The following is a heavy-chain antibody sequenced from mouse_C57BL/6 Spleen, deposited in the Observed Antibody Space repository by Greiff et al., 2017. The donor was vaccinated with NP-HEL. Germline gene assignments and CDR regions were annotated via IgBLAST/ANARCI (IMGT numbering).Heavy chain of an antibody. CDR3: AVGGYYYGSSYWYFDV. Sequence: VQLQQPGAELVKPGASVKMSCKASGYTFTSYWITWVKQRPGQGLEWIGDIYPGSGSTNYNETFKSKATLTVDTSSSTAYMQLSSLTSEDSAVYYCAVGGYYYGSSYWYFDVWGTGTTVTVSS. D-gene: IGHD1-1*01. CDR2: IYPGSGST. J-gene: IGHJ1*03. V-gene: IGHV1-55*01. CDR1: GYTFTSYW.